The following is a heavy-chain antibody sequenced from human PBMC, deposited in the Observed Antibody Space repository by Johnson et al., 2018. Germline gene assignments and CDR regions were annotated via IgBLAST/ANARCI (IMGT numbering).Heavy chain of an antibody. D-gene: IGHD3-9*01. CDR2: IIPIFGPA. CDR1: GGTFSIYA. CDR3: ARDRSGGRDILTGYYIGRVYGMDV. Sequence: QVQLVQSGAEVKKPGSSVKVSCKASGGTFSIYAISWVRQAPGQGLEWMGGIIPIFGPANYAQKFQGRVTITADESTGTAYMELSSLRSEDTAVYYCARDRSGGRDILTGYYIGRVYGMDVWGQGTTVTVSS. V-gene: IGHV1-69*12. J-gene: IGHJ6*02.